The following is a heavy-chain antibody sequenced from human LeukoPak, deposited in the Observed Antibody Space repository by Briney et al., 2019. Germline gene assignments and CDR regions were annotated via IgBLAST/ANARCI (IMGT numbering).Heavy chain of an antibody. CDR1: GYSFTSYW. J-gene: IGHJ3*02. CDR3: ASLTTNIAAAGNDAFDI. V-gene: IGHV5-51*01. D-gene: IGHD6-13*01. Sequence: GESLKISCKGFGYSFTSYWIGWVRQMPGKGLEWMGIIYPGDSDTRYSPSFQGQVTISADKSISTAYLQWSSLKASDTAMYYCASLTTNIAAAGNDAFDIWGQGTMVTVSS. CDR2: IYPGDSDT.